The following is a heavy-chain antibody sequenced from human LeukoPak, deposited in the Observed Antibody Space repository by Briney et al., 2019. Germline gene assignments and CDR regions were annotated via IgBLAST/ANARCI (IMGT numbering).Heavy chain of an antibody. CDR1: GFTFSSYG. J-gene: IGHJ5*02. V-gene: IGHV3-30*02. CDR2: IRYDGSNK. D-gene: IGHD2/OR15-2a*01. CDR3: SKEGQYLNWYDP. Sequence: PGGSLRLSCAASGFTFSSYGMHWVRQAPGKGLEWVAFIRYDGSNKYYADSVKGRFTISRDNSKNTLYLQMNSLRAEDTAVYYCSKEGQYLNWYDPWGQRTMVTVSS.